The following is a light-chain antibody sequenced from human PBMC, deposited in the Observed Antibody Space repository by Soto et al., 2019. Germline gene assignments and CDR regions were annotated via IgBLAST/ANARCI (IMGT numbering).Light chain of an antibody. J-gene: IGKJ5*01. CDR2: GAS. Sequence: DIVLTQSPDTLSLSPGEGASLSCRASQSVHTFLAWYQQKPGQAPRLLIYGASTRATGVPARFSGSGSGTDFTLTISSLEPEDLAVYYCHKRSNWPPDTVGQGTRLEIK. CDR3: HKRSNWPPDT. V-gene: IGKV3-11*01. CDR1: QSVHTF.